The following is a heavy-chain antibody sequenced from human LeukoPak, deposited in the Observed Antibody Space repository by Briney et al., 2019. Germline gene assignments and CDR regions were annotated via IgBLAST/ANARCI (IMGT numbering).Heavy chain of an antibody. J-gene: IGHJ6*03. CDR1: GFTFSSYW. V-gene: IGHV3-7*01. Sequence: GGSLRLSCAASGFTFSSYWMSWVRQAPGKGLEWVANIKQDGSGKYYVDSVKGRFTISRDNAKNSLYLQMNSLRAEDTAVYFCAKDQFKPSGISMLRGVRGYYYNMDVWGKGTTATISS. D-gene: IGHD3-10*01. CDR2: IKQDGSGK. CDR3: AKDQFKPSGISMLRGVRGYYYNMDV.